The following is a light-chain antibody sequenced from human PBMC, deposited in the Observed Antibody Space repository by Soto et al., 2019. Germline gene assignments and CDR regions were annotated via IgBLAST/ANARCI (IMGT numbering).Light chain of an antibody. V-gene: IGKV3-15*01. CDR3: QQYNNWLQT. CDR1: QSVSSN. Sequence: RVMTQSPATLSVSPGDGASLSCRASQSVSSNLAWYQQKPGQAPRLLIYGASTRATGIPARFSGSGSGTEFTLTISSVQSEDFAVYYCQQYNNWLQTFGQGTKVDI. J-gene: IGKJ1*01. CDR2: GAS.